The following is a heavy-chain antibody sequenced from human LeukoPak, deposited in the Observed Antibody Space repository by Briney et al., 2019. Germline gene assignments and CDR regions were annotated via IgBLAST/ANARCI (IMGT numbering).Heavy chain of an antibody. CDR3: ARDLSYYDILTGSI. CDR1: GFTFSDYW. J-gene: IGHJ3*02. CDR2: ISFDGST. V-gene: IGHV3-74*01. Sequence: GGSLRLSCAASGFTFSDYWMHWVRQAPGKGLVWVSCISFDGSTTYADSVKGRFTISRDNAKNTVHLQMDSLRAEDTAVYYCARDLSYYDILTGSIWGQGTMVTVSS. D-gene: IGHD3-9*01.